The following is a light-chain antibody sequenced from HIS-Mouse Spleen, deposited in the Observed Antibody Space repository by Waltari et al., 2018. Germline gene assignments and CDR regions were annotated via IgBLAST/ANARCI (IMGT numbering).Light chain of an antibody. J-gene: IGLJ3*02. Sequence: QAVLTQPSSLSASPGASASLTCTLRSGINVGTYRIYWYQQKPGSPPQYLLRYKSDSDKQQGSGVPSRFSGSKDASANAGILRIAGLQSEDEADYYCMIWHSSAWVFGGGTKLTVL. CDR3: MIWHSSAWV. CDR2: YKSDSDK. V-gene: IGLV5-45*03. CDR1: SGINVGTYR.